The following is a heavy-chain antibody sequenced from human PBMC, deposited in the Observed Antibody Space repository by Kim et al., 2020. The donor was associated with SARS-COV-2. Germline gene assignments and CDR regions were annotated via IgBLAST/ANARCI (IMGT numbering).Heavy chain of an antibody. Sequence: SQTLSLTCAISGDSVSSNSAAWNWIRQSPSRGLEWLGRTYYRSKWYNDYAVSVKSRITINPDTSKNQFSLQLNSMTPEDMAVYYCARGVDIVATIGAAPYYYYYGMDVWGQGTTVTVSS. CDR1: GDSVSSNSAA. V-gene: IGHV6-1*01. D-gene: IGHD5-12*01. J-gene: IGHJ6*02. CDR2: TYYRSKWYN. CDR3: ARGVDIVATIGAAPYYYYYGMDV.